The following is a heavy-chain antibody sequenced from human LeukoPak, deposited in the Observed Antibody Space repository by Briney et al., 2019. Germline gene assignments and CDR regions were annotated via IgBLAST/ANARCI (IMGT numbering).Heavy chain of an antibody. V-gene: IGHV4-4*07. Sequence: SETLSLTCNASGYSISSGYYWGWIRQPAGKGLEWIGRIHTSGSTNYNPSLKSRVTMSVDTSKNQFSLKLSSVTAADTAVYYCARVICSGGSCRFDYWGQGTLVTVSS. CDR1: GYSISSGYY. CDR3: ARVICSGGSCRFDY. J-gene: IGHJ4*02. D-gene: IGHD2-15*01. CDR2: IHTSGST.